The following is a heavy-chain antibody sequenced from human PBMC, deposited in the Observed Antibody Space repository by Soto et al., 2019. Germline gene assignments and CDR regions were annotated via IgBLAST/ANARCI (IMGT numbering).Heavy chain of an antibody. CDR2: IYYSGST. Sequence: SETLSLTCTVSGGSISSYYWSWIRQPPGKGLEWIGYIYYSGSTNYNPSLKSRVTISVDTSKNQFSLKLSSVTAADTAVYYCARSYSSPRFDPWGQGTLVTVSS. V-gene: IGHV4-59*01. D-gene: IGHD6-13*01. CDR3: ARSYSSPRFDP. J-gene: IGHJ5*02. CDR1: GGSISSYY.